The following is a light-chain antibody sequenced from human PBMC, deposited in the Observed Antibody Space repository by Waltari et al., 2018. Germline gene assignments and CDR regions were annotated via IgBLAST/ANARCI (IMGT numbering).Light chain of an antibody. Sequence: QSALTQPASVSGSPGQSITISCTGTTSDVGGYNFVSWYQQHPGIAPKLMIYDVNKRPPGVSNRFSGSKSGNTASLTISGLQAEDEADYYCSSYTSSATYVFGAGTKVTVL. CDR2: DVN. CDR3: SSYTSSATYV. V-gene: IGLV2-14*01. J-gene: IGLJ1*01. CDR1: TSDVGGYNF.